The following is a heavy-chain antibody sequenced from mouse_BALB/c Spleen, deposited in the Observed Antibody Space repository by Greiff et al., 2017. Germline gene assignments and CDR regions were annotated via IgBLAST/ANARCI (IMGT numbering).Heavy chain of an antibody. CDR2: IRNKANGYTT. V-gene: IGHV7-3*02. Sequence: EVMLVESGGGLVQPGGSLRLSCATSGFTFTDYYMSWVRQPPGKALEWLGFIRNKANGYTTEYSASVKGRFTISRDNSQSILYLQMNTLRAEDSATYYCARAYYRYNYFDYWGQGTTLTVSS. CDR1: GFTFTDYY. J-gene: IGHJ2*01. CDR3: ARAYYRYNYFDY. D-gene: IGHD2-14*01.